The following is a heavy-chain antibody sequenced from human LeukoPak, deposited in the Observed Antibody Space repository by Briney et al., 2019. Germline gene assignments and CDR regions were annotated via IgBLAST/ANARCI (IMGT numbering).Heavy chain of an antibody. CDR2: IRYDGNIK. D-gene: IGHD6-19*01. J-gene: IGHJ4*02. CDR1: GFTFSTYG. CDR3: TRDWVPVAGGAGY. Sequence: AGGSLRLSCAASGFTFSTYGMLWVRQAPGKGLEWVGFIRYDGNIKYYGDSVKGRFSLSRDNSKNTLYLQMNSLRIADTGVYYCTRDWVPVAGGAGYWGQGTLVTVSS. V-gene: IGHV3-30*02.